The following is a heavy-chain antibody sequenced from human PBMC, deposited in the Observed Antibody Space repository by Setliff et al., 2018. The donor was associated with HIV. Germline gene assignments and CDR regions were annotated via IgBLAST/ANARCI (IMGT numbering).Heavy chain of an antibody. D-gene: IGHD3-22*01. J-gene: IGHJ5*02. V-gene: IGHV3-23*01. CDR3: AKSYFDRSGYLGS. CDR2: MSGINDNK. Sequence: GGSLRLSCAASGFTFNTYGMNWVRQAPGKGLEWVSLMSGINDNKYYGDSVKGRFTISRDNAKNSLYLQMNSLGAEDTAVYYCAKSYFDRSGYLGSWGQGTLVTVSS. CDR1: GFTFNTYG.